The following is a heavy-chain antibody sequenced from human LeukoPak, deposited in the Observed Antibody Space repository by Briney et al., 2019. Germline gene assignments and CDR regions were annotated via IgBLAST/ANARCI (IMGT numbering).Heavy chain of an antibody. CDR2: IYYSGST. Sequence: SETLSLTCTVSGGSISSYYWSWIRQPPGKGLEWIGYIYYSGSTNYNPSLKSRVTISVDTSKNQFSLKLSSVTAADTAVYYCARGRVSGSYDDAFDIWGQGTMVTDSS. CDR1: GGSISSYY. CDR3: ARGRVSGSYDDAFDI. D-gene: IGHD1-26*01. J-gene: IGHJ3*02. V-gene: IGHV4-59*01.